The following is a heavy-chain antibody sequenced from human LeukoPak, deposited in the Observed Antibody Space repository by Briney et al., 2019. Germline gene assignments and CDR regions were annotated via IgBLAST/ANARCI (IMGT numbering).Heavy chain of an antibody. CDR2: INPNSGGT. CDR1: GYTFTGYY. V-gene: IGHV1-2*02. Sequence: ASVKVSCKASGYTFTGYYMHWVRQAPGQGLEWMGWINPNSGGTNYAQKFQGRVTMTRDTSISTAYMELSRLRSDDTAVYYCARGVRNGELFRSWEVDLWGRGTLVTVSS. CDR3: ARGVRNGELFRSWEVDL. J-gene: IGHJ2*01. D-gene: IGHD3-10*01.